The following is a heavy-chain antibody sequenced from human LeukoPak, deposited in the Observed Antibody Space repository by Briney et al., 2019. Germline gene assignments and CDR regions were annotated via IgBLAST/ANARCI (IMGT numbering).Heavy chain of an antibody. CDR1: GFIFNNYG. J-gene: IGHJ4*02. CDR2: VSNDGGGT. CDR3: AKGSSGYFFDL. D-gene: IGHD3-22*01. Sequence: GGSLRLSCAASGFIFNNYGLVWVRQAPGKGLEWVSAVSNDGGGTTYADFVKGRFSVSRDNSKNTLFLQMNSLRAEDTALYYCAKGSSGYFFDLWGQGTLVTVSS. V-gene: IGHV3-23*01.